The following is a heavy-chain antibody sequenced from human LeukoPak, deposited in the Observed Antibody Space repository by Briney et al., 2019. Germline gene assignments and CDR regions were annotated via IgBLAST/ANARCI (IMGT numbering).Heavy chain of an antibody. CDR3: VSFYETY. CDR2: VNSDGSWT. Sequence: GGSLRLSCAASGFTFSSYAMSWVRQAPGKGLVWVSHVNSDGSWTSYADSVKGRFTISKDNAKNTVYLQMNSLRAEDTAVYYCVSFYETYWGRGTLVTVSS. CDR1: GFTFSSYA. V-gene: IGHV3-74*01. D-gene: IGHD2/OR15-2a*01. J-gene: IGHJ4*02.